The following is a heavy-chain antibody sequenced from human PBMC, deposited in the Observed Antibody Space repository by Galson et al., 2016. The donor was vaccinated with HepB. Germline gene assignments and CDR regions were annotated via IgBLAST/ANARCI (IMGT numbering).Heavy chain of an antibody. CDR3: AKGRVSGKRGLDFDY. CDR1: GFTFSSYA. D-gene: IGHD3-10*01. V-gene: IGHV3-23*01. J-gene: IGHJ4*02. Sequence: SLRLSCAASGFTFSSYAMSWVRQAPGKGLEWVSAISGSGGSTSYADSVKGRFTITRGNSKNTLYLQMNSLRAEDTAVYYCAKGRVSGKRGLDFDYWGQGTLVTVSS. CDR2: ISGSGGST.